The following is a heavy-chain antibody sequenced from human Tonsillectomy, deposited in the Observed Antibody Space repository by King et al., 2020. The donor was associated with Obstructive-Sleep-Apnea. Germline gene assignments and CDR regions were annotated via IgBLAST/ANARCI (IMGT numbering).Heavy chain of an antibody. D-gene: IGHD5-18*01. J-gene: IGHJ4*02. Sequence: VQLVESGAEVKKPGASVKVSCKASGYTFTSYDINWVRQATGQGLEWMGWMNPNSGNTGYAQKFQGRVTMTRNNSISTAYMELSSLRAEDTAVYYCARLIVDTAMGYQYYFDYWGQGTLVTVSS. CDR3: ARLIVDTAMGYQYYFDY. V-gene: IGHV1-8*01. CDR1: GYTFTSYD. CDR2: MNPNSGNT.